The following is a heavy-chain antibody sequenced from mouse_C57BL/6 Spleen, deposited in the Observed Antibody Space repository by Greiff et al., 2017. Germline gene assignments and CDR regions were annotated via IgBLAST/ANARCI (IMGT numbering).Heavy chain of an antibody. CDR1: GYTFTSYW. V-gene: IGHV1-69*01. D-gene: IGHD2-5*01. Sequence: QVQLQQPGAELVMPGASVKLSCKASGYTFTSYWMHWVKQRPGQGLEWIGEIDPSDSYTNYNQKFKGKSTLTVDKSSSTAYMKLSSLTSEDSAVYYCARSDYSKGYFDYWGQGTTLTVSS. CDR2: IDPSDSYT. CDR3: ARSDYSKGYFDY. J-gene: IGHJ2*01.